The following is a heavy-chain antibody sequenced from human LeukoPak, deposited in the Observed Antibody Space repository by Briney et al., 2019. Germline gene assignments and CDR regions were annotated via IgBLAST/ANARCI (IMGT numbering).Heavy chain of an antibody. D-gene: IGHD6-19*01. J-gene: IGHJ4*02. V-gene: IGHV3-74*01. CDR1: GFTFSSYW. CDR2: INGDGRNI. CDR3: AKALYSSCFDY. Sequence: GGSLRLSCVASGFTFSSYWMHWVRQDPRKGLVWVSRINGDGRNINYADSVRGRFTISRDNAKNSLYLQMNSLRAEDTALYYCAKALYSSCFDYWGQGTLVTVSS.